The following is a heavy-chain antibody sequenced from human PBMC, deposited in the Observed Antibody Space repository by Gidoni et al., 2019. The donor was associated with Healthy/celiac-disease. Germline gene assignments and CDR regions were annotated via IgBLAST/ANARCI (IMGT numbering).Heavy chain of an antibody. CDR3: ARAGPAAMGNYFDY. D-gene: IGHD2-2*01. V-gene: IGHV3-30-3*01. Sequence: QVQLVESGGGVVQPGRSLSLSCAPSGFTFGSYAMHWVRQAPGKGLEWVAVISYDGSNKYYADSVKGRFTISRDNSKNTLYLQMNSLRAEDTAVYYCARAGPAAMGNYFDYWGQGTLVTVSS. CDR1: GFTFGSYA. J-gene: IGHJ4*02. CDR2: ISYDGSNK.